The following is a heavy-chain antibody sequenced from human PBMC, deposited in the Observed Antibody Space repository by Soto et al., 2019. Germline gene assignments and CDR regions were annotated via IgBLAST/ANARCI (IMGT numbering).Heavy chain of an antibody. CDR1: GLSFEDYA. J-gene: IGHJ3*02. D-gene: IGHD6-13*01. CDR3: VKEKYSSSISYTFEI. Sequence: GGSLRLSCVVSGLSFEDYAMHWVRQAPGKGLEWVSTISWSSGTIGYVDSVKGRFSISRDNAQNSLSLQMNSLRVEDTASYYCVKEKYSSSISYTFEIWGPGTMVTVSS. CDR2: ISWSSGTI. V-gene: IGHV3-9*01.